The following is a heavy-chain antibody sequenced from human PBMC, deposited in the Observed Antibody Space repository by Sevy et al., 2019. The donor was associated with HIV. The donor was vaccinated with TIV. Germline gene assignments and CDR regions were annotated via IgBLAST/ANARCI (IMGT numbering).Heavy chain of an antibody. V-gene: IGHV3-64D*06. Sequence: GGSLRLSCSASGFTFSDYSMHWVRQAPGKGLEYISSISQYGHKTYYPDSMKGKFTISRDNSRDTLFLQIHSPGSEDTAVYYCVGQVEFGKLDNWGQGTLVTVSS. J-gene: IGHJ4*02. D-gene: IGHD3-16*01. CDR2: ISQYGHKT. CDR3: VGQVEFGKLDN. CDR1: GFTFSDYS.